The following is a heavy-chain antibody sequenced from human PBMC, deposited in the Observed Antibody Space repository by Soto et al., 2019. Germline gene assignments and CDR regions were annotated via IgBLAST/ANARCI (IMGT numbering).Heavy chain of an antibody. D-gene: IGHD3-10*01. Sequence: QVQLVQSGAEVKKPGSSVKVSCKASGGTFNNDAISWVRQAPGQRLEWMGGIIPLFGAPNYAPDFQGRVTITADESTTTVYMELSSLTSEGTAMYFCAKARGESPMVQDDFFDYWGQGTLVSVAS. J-gene: IGHJ4*02. CDR3: AKARGESPMVQDDFFDY. V-gene: IGHV1-69*01. CDR1: GGTFNNDA. CDR2: IIPLFGAP.